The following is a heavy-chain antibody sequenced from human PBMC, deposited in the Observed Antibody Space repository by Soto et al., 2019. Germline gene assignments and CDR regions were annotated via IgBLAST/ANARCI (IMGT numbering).Heavy chain of an antibody. V-gene: IGHV1-18*01. Sequence: ASVKVSCKASGYTFTSYGISWVRQAPGQGLEWMGWISAYNGNTNYAQKLQGRVTVTTDTSTSTAYMELRSLRSDDTAVYYCAREPQFWSGLHYYYGMDVWGQGTTVTVSS. CDR3: AREPQFWSGLHYYYGMDV. D-gene: IGHD3-3*01. J-gene: IGHJ6*02. CDR2: ISAYNGNT. CDR1: GYTFTSYG.